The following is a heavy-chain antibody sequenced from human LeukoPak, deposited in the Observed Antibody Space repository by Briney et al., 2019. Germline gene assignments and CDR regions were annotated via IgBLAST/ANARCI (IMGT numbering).Heavy chain of an antibody. D-gene: IGHD6-19*01. J-gene: IGHJ4*02. CDR1: GFIVSNNY. CDR2: IYSDGNT. CDR3: ASRYSSGWYNY. Sequence: PGGSLRLSCAASGFIVSNNYMTWVRQAPGKGLEWVSVIYSDGNTYYADSVKGRFIISRDNSKNTLYLQMNSLRAEDTAVYYCASRYSSGWYNYWGQGTLVTVSS. V-gene: IGHV3-53*01.